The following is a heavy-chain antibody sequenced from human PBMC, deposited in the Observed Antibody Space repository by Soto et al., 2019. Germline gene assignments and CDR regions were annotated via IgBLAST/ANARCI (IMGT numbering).Heavy chain of an antibody. D-gene: IGHD3-3*01. CDR1: GFTFSSYW. CDR2: IKQDGSEK. V-gene: IGHV3-7*05. Sequence: PGGSLRLSCAASGFTFSSYWMSWVRQAPGKGQEWVANIKQDGSEKYYVDSVKGRFTISRDNAKNSLYLQMNSLRAEDTAVYYCARANYDFWSGYYETFTYCGQGTLVTVS. CDR3: ARANYDFWSGYYETFTY. J-gene: IGHJ4*02.